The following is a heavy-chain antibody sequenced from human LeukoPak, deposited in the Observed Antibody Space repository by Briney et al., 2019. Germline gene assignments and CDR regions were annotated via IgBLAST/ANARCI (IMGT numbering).Heavy chain of an antibody. CDR3: ATSHLIAVAGRGAFDI. Sequence: GGTLRLSCAASGFTFSSYSMNWVRQAPGKGLEWVSYISSSSSTIYYADSVKGRFTISRDNSKNTLYLQKGSLRAEDMAVYYCATSHLIAVAGRGAFDIWGQGTMVTVSS. CDR2: ISSSSSTI. CDR1: GFTFSSYS. D-gene: IGHD6-19*01. J-gene: IGHJ3*02. V-gene: IGHV3-48*01.